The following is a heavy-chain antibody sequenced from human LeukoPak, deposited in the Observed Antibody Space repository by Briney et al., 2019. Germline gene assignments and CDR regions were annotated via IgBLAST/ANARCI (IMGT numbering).Heavy chain of an antibody. Sequence: PSETLSLTCAVYGGSFSGYYWSWIRQPPGKGLEWIGEINHSGSSNYNPSLKSRVTISVDTSKDQLSLKLSSMTAADTAVYYCARQDNTARYFDLWSRGTLVTVSS. CDR2: INHSGSS. J-gene: IGHJ2*01. D-gene: IGHD1-14*01. CDR1: GGSFSGYY. CDR3: ARQDNTARYFDL. V-gene: IGHV4-34*01.